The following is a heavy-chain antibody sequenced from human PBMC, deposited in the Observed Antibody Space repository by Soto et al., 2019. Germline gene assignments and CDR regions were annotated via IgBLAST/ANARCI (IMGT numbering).Heavy chain of an antibody. J-gene: IGHJ4*02. CDR3: ATLAYCSGGSCYDY. CDR2: IVSAGSKT. CDR1: GFTFSGYW. D-gene: IGHD2-15*01. V-gene: IGHV3-74*01. Sequence: GGSLRLSCVASGFTFSGYWLHWVRQAPGKGLVWVSRIVSAGSKTTYADSGKGRFSISRDNAKYTLYVQVNSLRAEDTAMYYCATLAYCSGGSCYDYWGQGTLVTVSS.